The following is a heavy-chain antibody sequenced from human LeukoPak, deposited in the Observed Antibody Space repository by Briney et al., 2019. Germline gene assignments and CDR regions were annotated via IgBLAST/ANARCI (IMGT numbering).Heavy chain of an antibody. V-gene: IGHV3-23*01. D-gene: IGHD6-19*01. CDR1: GFTFSNYA. Sequence: QPGGSLRLSCAASGFTFSNYAMTWVRQAPGKWLEWVSGISGSGGSTYYADFVKGRFTISRDNSKSTLYLQMNSLRAEDTAVYYCAKTLSYSSGWVYWGQGTLVTVSS. CDR3: AKTLSYSSGWVY. CDR2: ISGSGGST. J-gene: IGHJ4*02.